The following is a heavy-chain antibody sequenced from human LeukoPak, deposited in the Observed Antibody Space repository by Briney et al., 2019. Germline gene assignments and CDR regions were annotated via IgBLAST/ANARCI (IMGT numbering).Heavy chain of an antibody. J-gene: IGHJ3*02. Sequence: GGSLRLSCAASGFTFSSYGMHWVRQAPGKGLEWVSYISSSGSSIYYADSVKGRFTISRDNAKNSLSLQMNSLRAEDTAVYYCARVYYDGDAFDIWGQGTMVTVSS. CDR3: ARVYYDGDAFDI. CDR1: GFTFSSYG. D-gene: IGHD3-22*01. V-gene: IGHV3-48*04. CDR2: ISSSGSSI.